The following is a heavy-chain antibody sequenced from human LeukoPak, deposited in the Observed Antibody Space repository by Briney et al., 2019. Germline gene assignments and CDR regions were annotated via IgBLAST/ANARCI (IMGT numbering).Heavy chain of an antibody. Sequence: PGGSLRLSCVASGFTVISNFMSWVRQAPGKGLEWVSVIYSGGSTYYADSVKGRFTISRDNSKNTLYLQMNSLRAADTAVYYCARDKGTSYLSSFDYWGQGTLVTVSS. CDR1: GFTVISNF. J-gene: IGHJ4*02. CDR3: ARDKGTSYLSSFDY. CDR2: IYSGGST. V-gene: IGHV3-66*01. D-gene: IGHD6-6*01.